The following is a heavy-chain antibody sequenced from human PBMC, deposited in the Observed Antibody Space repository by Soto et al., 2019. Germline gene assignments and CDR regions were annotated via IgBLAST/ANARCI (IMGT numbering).Heavy chain of an antibody. CDR1: GYTLTELS. V-gene: IGHV1-24*01. CDR3: ATPRARVLRYFDWTLDY. CDR2: FDPEDGET. D-gene: IGHD3-9*01. J-gene: IGHJ4*02. Sequence: QVQLVQSGAEVKKPGASVKVSCKVSGYTLTELSMHWVRQAPGKGLEWMGGFDPEDGETIYAQKFQGTVTMTEDTATDTASMELSSLRSEDTAVYYCATPRARVLRYFDWTLDYWGQGTLVTVSS.